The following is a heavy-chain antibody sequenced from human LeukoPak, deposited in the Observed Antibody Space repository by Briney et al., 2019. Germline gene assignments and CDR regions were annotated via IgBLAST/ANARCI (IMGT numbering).Heavy chain of an antibody. D-gene: IGHD2-15*01. V-gene: IGHV3-23*01. J-gene: IGHJ4*02. CDR3: AKSLSVVVVGDPFDY. CDR1: GFTFTDYG. CDR2: ISGSGDST. Sequence: GGSLRLSCAASGFTFTDYGMSWVRQAPGKGLEWVSSISGSGDSTYYADSVKGRFTISRDNSKNTLYLQMNSLRAEDTAVYYCAKSLSVVVVGDPFDYWGQGTLVTVSS.